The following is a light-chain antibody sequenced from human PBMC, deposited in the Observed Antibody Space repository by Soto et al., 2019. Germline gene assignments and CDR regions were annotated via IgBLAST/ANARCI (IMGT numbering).Light chain of an antibody. CDR3: SSYAGSNNFCV. CDR1: SSDVGGYNY. Sequence: QSVLTQPPSASGSPGQSVTVSCTGTSSDVGGYNYVSWYQQRPGKAPKLIIYEVSERPSGVPDRFSGSKSGDTASLTVSGLQAEDEADYYCSSYAGSNNFCVFGTGTKVTVL. CDR2: EVS. V-gene: IGLV2-8*01. J-gene: IGLJ1*01.